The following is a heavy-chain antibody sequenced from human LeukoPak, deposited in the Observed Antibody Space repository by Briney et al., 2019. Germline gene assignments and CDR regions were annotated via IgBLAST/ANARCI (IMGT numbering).Heavy chain of an antibody. V-gene: IGHV3-33*01. CDR2: IWYDGSNK. J-gene: IGHJ4*02. CDR3: ARFYCSSSSCLEDY. Sequence: GSLRLSCAASGFFFSSYGMNWVRLAPGKGLEWVALIWYDGSNKYYADSVKGRFTISRDNSKNTLSLQMNSLRAEDTAVYYCARFYCSSSSCLEDYWGQGTLVTVSS. CDR1: GFFFSSYG. D-gene: IGHD2-2*01.